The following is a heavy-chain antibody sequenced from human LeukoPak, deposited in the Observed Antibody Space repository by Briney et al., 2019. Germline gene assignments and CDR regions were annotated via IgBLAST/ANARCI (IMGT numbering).Heavy chain of an antibody. CDR1: GGSISSYY. D-gene: IGHD1/OR15-1a*01. CDR2: IFPSGNT. CDR3: SRNNGID. V-gene: IGHV4-4*07. J-gene: IGHJ4*02. Sequence: SETLSLTCTVSGGSISSYYWTWIRQPAGKGLEWIGRIFPSGNTNYSPSFKSRVTLSVDTSKNQFSLKLTSVTAADTAVYYCSRNNGIDWGQGTLVTVSS.